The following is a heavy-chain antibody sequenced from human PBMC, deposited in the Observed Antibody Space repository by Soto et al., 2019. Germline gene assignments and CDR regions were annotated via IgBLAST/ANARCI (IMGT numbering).Heavy chain of an antibody. CDR2: INHSGST. Sequence: QVQLQQWGAGLLKPSETLSLTCAVYGGSFSGYYWSWIRQPPRKGLEWIGEINHSGSTNYNPSLKSRVTIAVDTSKNQFSLKLSSVTAADTAVYYCARSHVNLNWLKTWGQGTLVTVSS. J-gene: IGHJ5*02. V-gene: IGHV4-34*01. CDR1: GGSFSGYY. CDR3: ARSHVNLNWLKT.